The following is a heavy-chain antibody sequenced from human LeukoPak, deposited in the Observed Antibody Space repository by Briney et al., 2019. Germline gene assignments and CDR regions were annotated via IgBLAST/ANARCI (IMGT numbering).Heavy chain of an antibody. Sequence: ASVKVSCKASGYTFTGYYMHWVRQAPGQGLEWMGWINPNSGGTNYAQKFQGWVTMTRDTSIGSGYMELTGLESDDTAVYYCARAVPGSYYYYYGMDVWGQGTTVTVFS. CDR1: GYTFTGYY. CDR3: ARAVPGSYYYYYGMDV. D-gene: IGHD3-10*01. CDR2: INPNSGGT. J-gene: IGHJ6*02. V-gene: IGHV1-2*04.